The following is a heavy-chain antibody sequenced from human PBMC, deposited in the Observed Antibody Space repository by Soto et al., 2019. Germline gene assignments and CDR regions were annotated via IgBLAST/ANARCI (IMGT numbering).Heavy chain of an antibody. CDR2: INPNSGGT. J-gene: IGHJ4*02. CDR1: GYTFTGYY. Sequence: ASVKVSCKASGYTFTGYYMHWVRQAPGQGLEWMGWINPNSGGTNYAQKFQGRVPMTRDTSISTAYMELSRLRSDDTAVYYCARERNPYYDILTGQGWSFDYWGQGTLVTVSS. D-gene: IGHD3-9*01. V-gene: IGHV1-2*02. CDR3: ARERNPYYDILTGQGWSFDY.